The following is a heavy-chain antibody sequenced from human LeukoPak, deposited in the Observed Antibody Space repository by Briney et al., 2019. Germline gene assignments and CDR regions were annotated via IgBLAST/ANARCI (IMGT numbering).Heavy chain of an antibody. V-gene: IGHV4-34*01. CDR2: INHSGST. D-gene: IGHD3-9*01. CDR1: GGSFSGYY. CDR3: AREIKGAGYNYYYYMDV. J-gene: IGHJ6*03. Sequence: SETLSLTCAVYGGSFSGYYWSWIRQPPGKGLEWIGEINHSGSTNYNPSLKGRVTISVDTSKNQFSLKLSSVTAADTAVYYCAREIKGAGYNYYYYMDVWGKGTTVTVSS.